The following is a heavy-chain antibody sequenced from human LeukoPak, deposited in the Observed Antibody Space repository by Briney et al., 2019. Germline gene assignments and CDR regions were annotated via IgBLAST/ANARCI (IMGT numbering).Heavy chain of an antibody. D-gene: IGHD5-18*01. J-gene: IGHJ3*02. CDR3: AREPRGDTAMVKSAFDI. CDR1: GYTFTSYY. Sequence: ASVKVSCKASGYTFTSYYMHWVRQAPGQGLEWMGIINPSGGSTSYAQKFQGRVTMTRDTSMSTVYMELSSLRSEDTAVYYCAREPRGDTAMVKSAFDIWGQGTMVTVSS. CDR2: INPSGGST. V-gene: IGHV1-46*01.